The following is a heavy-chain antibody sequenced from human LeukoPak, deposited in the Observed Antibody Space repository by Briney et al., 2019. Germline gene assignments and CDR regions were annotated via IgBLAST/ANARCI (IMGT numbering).Heavy chain of an antibody. CDR2: ISTYYGNT. V-gene: IGHV1-18*01. CDR1: GYTFTSYG. D-gene: IGHD3-10*01. Sequence: ASVKVSCTASGYTFTSYGFSWVRQAPGQGLEWMGWISTYYGNTNYAQKLQDRVTTTTDTSTSTAYMELTSLRSDDTAVYYCARVYSTNYYGSGDRPFLFDYWGQGTVVTVSS. CDR3: ARVYSTNYYGSGDRPFLFDY. J-gene: IGHJ4*02.